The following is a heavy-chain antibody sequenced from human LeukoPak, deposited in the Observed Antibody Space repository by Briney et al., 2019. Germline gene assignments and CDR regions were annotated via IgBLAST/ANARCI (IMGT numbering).Heavy chain of an antibody. Sequence: SETLSLTCAVYGGSFSGYYWSWIRQPPGKGLEWIGEINHSGSTNYNPSLKSRVTISVDTSKNQFSLRLSSVTAAGTAVYYCARGKFYSSSRRGYGTGMDVWGKGTTVTVSS. V-gene: IGHV4-34*01. CDR3: ARGKFYSSSRRGYGTGMDV. CDR1: GGSFSGYY. CDR2: INHSGST. D-gene: IGHD6-13*01. J-gene: IGHJ6*04.